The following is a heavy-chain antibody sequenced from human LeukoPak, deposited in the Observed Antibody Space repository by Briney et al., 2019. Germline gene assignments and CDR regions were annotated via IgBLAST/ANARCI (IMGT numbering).Heavy chain of an antibody. D-gene: IGHD2-21*02. Sequence: ASVKVSCKASGYTFTSYGVSWVRQAPGQGLEWMGWISAYNGNTNYAQKLQGRVTMTTDTSTSTAYMELRSLRSDDTAVYYCARVGYCGGDCYNPNDYWGQGTLVTVSS. J-gene: IGHJ4*02. CDR2: ISAYNGNT. CDR3: ARVGYCGGDCYNPNDY. CDR1: GYTFTSYG. V-gene: IGHV1-18*01.